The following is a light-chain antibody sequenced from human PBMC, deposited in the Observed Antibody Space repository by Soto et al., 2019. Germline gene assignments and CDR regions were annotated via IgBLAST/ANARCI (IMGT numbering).Light chain of an antibody. CDR1: QSVSSH. V-gene: IGKV3-15*01. CDR3: HQTYSTSGT. J-gene: IGKJ1*01. CDR2: GAS. Sequence: ERVMTQSPATLSVSPGERATLSCRASQSVSSHLAWYQQKPGQPPRLLIYGASTRATGIPARFSGSGSGTDFTLTISSLQPEDSATYFCHQTYSTSGTFGQGTKVDIK.